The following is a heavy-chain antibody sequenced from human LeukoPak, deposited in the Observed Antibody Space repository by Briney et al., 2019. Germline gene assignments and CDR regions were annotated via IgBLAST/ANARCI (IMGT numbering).Heavy chain of an antibody. CDR2: IYYSGST. J-gene: IGHJ2*01. CDR3: ARVYYSSSYDYWYFDL. V-gene: IGHV4-59*01. Sequence: SETLSLTCTVSGGSISSYYWSWIRQPPGKGLEGIGYIYYSGSTNYNPSLKSRVTISVDTSKNQFSLKLSSVTAADTAVYYCARVYYSSSYDYWYFDLWGRGTLVTVSS. CDR1: GGSISSYY. D-gene: IGHD6-13*01.